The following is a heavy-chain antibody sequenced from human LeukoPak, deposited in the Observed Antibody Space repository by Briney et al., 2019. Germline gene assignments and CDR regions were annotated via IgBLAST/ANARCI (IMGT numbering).Heavy chain of an antibody. Sequence: GGSLRLSCAASGFTFDDYGMSWVRQVPGGGLEWVSGINWNGGRTGYADSVKGRFTISRDNAKKSLYVQMNSLRAEDTALYYCAREYYGSGSYYNVGYWGQGTLVTVSS. V-gene: IGHV3-20*04. CDR1: GFTFDDYG. CDR3: AREYYGSGSYYNVGY. J-gene: IGHJ4*02. CDR2: INWNGGRT. D-gene: IGHD3-10*01.